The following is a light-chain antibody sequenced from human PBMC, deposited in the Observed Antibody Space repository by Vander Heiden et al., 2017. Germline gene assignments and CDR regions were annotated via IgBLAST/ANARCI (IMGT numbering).Light chain of an antibody. V-gene: IGKV1-5*03. CDR1: QSISNW. Sequence: DIQMTQSPSTPSASVGDRGTITCRASQSISNWLAWYQQKPRKAPKLLIYKASNLESGVPSRFSGSGSGTEFTLSISSLQPDDFATYYCQQYNSYSPWTFGQGTKVEIK. CDR2: KAS. CDR3: QQYNSYSPWT. J-gene: IGKJ1*01.